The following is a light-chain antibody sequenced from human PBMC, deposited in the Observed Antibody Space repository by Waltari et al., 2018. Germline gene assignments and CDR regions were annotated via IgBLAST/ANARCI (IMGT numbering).Light chain of an antibody. CDR2: AAS. V-gene: IGKV3-20*01. Sequence: LTQSPGTLSLSPGERATLSCRASQNIGTYLFWYQQKPGQPPRLLMYAASRRATGVPDRCSGGGSGTDFSLNISRLEAEDFAVYYCQNHERLPAPFGHGTRVEL. CDR1: QNIGTY. J-gene: IGKJ1*01. CDR3: QNHERLPAP.